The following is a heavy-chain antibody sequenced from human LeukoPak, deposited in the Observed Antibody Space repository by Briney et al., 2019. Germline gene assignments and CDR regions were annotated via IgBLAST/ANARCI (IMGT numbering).Heavy chain of an antibody. CDR1: GFNFSSYG. CDR3: AKVPYSGSYHDYFFDS. CDR2: VWYDGTTN. J-gene: IGHJ4*02. V-gene: IGHV3-33*06. D-gene: IGHD1-26*01. Sequence: QPGGSLRLSCAASGFNFSSYGMHWVRQAPGKGLEWVALVWYDGTTNHYADSVRGRFTISGDNSKNTLHLQMNGLRAEDTAIYYCAKVPYSGSYHDYFFDSWGQGTLVTVSS.